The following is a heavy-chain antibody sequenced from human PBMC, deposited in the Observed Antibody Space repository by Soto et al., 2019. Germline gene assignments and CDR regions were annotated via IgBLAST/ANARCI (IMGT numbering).Heavy chain of an antibody. CDR3: ARAPYSSSSYGYYYYGMDV. D-gene: IGHD6-13*01. Sequence: EVQLVESGGGLVQPGGSLRLSCAASGFTFSSYEMNWVRQAPGKGLEWVSYISSSGSTIYYADSVKGRFTISRDNAKNSLYLQMNSLRAEDTAVYYCARAPYSSSSYGYYYYGMDVWGQGTTVTVSS. CDR1: GFTFSSYE. V-gene: IGHV3-48*03. CDR2: ISSSGSTI. J-gene: IGHJ6*02.